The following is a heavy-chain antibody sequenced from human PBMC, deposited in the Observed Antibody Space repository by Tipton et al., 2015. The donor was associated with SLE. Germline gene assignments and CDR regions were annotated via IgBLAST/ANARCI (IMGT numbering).Heavy chain of an antibody. CDR3: VRCHPYGILTGYSRQYFDS. Sequence: QLVQSGGEVRKPGESLKISCKGSGYSFSRYWIGWVRQMPGKGLEWMGSIYPVDSDTRYSPPFQGQVTISADMSISAAYLQWSSLRASDTAMYYCVRCHPYGILTGYSRQYFDSWGQGPLVSVSS. V-gene: IGHV5-51*03. D-gene: IGHD3-9*01. CDR2: IYPVDSDT. CDR1: GYSFSRYW. J-gene: IGHJ4*02.